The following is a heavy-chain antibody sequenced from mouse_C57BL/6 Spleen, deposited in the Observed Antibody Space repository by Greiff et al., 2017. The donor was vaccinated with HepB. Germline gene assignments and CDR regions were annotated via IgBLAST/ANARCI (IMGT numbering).Heavy chain of an antibody. J-gene: IGHJ4*01. V-gene: IGHV1-74*01. CDR2: IHPSDSDT. D-gene: IGHD2-4*01. CDR1: GYTFTSYW. Sequence: QVQLKQPGAELVKPGASVKVSCKASGYTFTSYWMHWVKQRPGQGLEWIGRIHPSDSDTNYNQKFKGKATLTVDKSSSTAYMQLSSLTSEDSAVYYCATNDYDDYYAMDYWGQGTSVTVSS. CDR3: ATNDYDDYYAMDY.